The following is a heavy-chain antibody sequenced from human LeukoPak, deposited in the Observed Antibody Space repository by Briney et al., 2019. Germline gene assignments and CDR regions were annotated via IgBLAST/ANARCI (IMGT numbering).Heavy chain of an antibody. J-gene: IGHJ5*02. D-gene: IGHD3-16*01. CDR1: GGSISIYY. Sequence: SETLSLTCSVSGGSISIYYWTWIRQPPGKGLEWIGYIYYSGSTNYNPSLKSRVTISVDTSKNQFSLKLSSVTAADTAVYYCARDNWDFGGVWFDPWGQGTLVTVSS. CDR2: IYYSGST. V-gene: IGHV4-59*01. CDR3: ARDNWDFGGVWFDP.